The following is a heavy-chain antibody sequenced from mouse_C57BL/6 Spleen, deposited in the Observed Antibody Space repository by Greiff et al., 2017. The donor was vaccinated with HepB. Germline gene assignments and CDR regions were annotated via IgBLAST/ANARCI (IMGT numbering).Heavy chain of an antibody. CDR3: AREGGYDYDYAMDY. CDR2: INYDGSST. J-gene: IGHJ4*01. Sequence: EVQRVESEGGLVQPGSSMKLSCTASGFTFSDYYMAWVRQVPEKGLEWVANINYDGSSTYYLDSLKSRFIISRDNAKNILYLQMSSLKSEDTATYYCAREGGYDYDYAMDYWGQGTSVTVSS. CDR1: GFTFSDYY. D-gene: IGHD2-4*01. V-gene: IGHV5-16*01.